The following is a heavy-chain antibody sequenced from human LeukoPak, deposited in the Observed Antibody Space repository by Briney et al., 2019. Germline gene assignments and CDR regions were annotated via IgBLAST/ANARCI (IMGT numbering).Heavy chain of an antibody. CDR1: GGSISSYF. CDR2: IYYSGST. J-gene: IGHJ5*02. Sequence: PSETLSLTCTVSGGSISSYFWSWLRQPPGKGLEWIGYIYYSGSTNCNPSLKSRVTISVDTSKNQFSLKLSSVTAADTAVYYCARAPGSGHYGDSRFGFDPWGQGTLVTVSS. D-gene: IGHD4-17*01. V-gene: IGHV4-59*01. CDR3: ARAPGSGHYGDSRFGFDP.